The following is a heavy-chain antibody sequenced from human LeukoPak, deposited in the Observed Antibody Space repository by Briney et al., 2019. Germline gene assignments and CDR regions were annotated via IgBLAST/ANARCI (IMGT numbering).Heavy chain of an antibody. CDR3: ARDQDYYDSSGTFDY. CDR1: GFTFSSYA. J-gene: IGHJ4*02. CDR2: ISYDGSNK. V-gene: IGHV3-30-3*01. D-gene: IGHD3-22*01. Sequence: GRSLRLSCAASGFTFSSYAMHWVRQAPGKGLEWVAVISYDGSNKCYADSVKGRFTISRDNSKNTLYLQMNSLRAEDTAVYYCARDQDYYDSSGTFDYWGQGTLVTVSS.